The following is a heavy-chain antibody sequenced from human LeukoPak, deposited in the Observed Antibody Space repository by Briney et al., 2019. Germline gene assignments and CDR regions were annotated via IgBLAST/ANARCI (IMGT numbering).Heavy chain of an antibody. CDR1: RFTFSNYW. J-gene: IGHJ4*02. D-gene: IGHD3-10*01. CDR2: ISYSGADT. CDR3: AKDRSGSGTYGLDY. Sequence: PGGSLRLSCAASRFTFSNYWMSWVRQAPGKGLEWVSSISYSGADTHYADSVKGRFTVSRDNSKNTLYLQMNSLRAEDTAVYYCAKDRSGSGTYGLDYWGQGTLVTVSS. V-gene: IGHV3-23*01.